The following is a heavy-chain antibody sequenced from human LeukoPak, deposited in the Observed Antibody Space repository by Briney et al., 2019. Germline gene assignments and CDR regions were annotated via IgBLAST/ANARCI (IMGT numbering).Heavy chain of an antibody. D-gene: IGHD5-18*01. V-gene: IGHV3-48*03. CDR2: ISSSGSAI. CDR3: AKHGDTAMWLDY. J-gene: IGHJ4*02. CDR1: GFTFSSYE. Sequence: PGGSLRLSCAASGFTFSSYEMNWVRQAPGKGLEWVSYISSSGSAIYYADSVKGRFTISRDSSKNTLSLQMNSLRAEDTAVYYCAKHGDTAMWLDYWGQGTLVTVSS.